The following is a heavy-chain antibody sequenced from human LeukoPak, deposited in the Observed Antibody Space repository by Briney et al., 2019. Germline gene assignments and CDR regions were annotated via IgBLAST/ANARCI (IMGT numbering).Heavy chain of an antibody. CDR2: IIPIFGTA. D-gene: IGHD3-16*01. J-gene: IGHJ5*02. Sequence: ASVKVSCKASGGTFSSYAISWVRQAPGQGLEWMGGIIPIFGTANYAQKFQGRVTITADESTSTAYMELSSLRSEDTAVYYCARDSAVWGSLNWFDPWGQGTLVTVSS. CDR1: GGTFSSYA. V-gene: IGHV1-69*13. CDR3: ARDSAVWGSLNWFDP.